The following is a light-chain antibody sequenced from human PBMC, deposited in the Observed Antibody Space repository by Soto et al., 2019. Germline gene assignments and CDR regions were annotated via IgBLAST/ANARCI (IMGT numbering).Light chain of an antibody. CDR1: QSLLHSNGYNY. CDR2: LGS. Sequence: EIVMTQSPLSLPVTPGEPASISCRSSQSLLHSNGYNYLDWYLQKPGQSPQLLIYLGSNRASGVPGRFSGSVSGTDFTLKISRVEAEDVGVYYCMQALQTPFTFGPGTKVDIK. CDR3: MQALQTPFT. V-gene: IGKV2-28*01. J-gene: IGKJ3*01.